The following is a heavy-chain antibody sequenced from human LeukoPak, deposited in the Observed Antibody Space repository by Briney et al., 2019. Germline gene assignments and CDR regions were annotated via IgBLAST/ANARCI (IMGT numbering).Heavy chain of an antibody. Sequence: GASVKVSCKASGYTFTGYYMHWVRQAPGQGLEWMGWINPNSGGTNYAQKFQGRVTMTRDTSISTAYMELSRLRSDDTAVYYCARGFGVWDRGYFDYWGQGTLVTVSS. CDR1: GYTFTGYY. CDR2: INPNSGGT. CDR3: ARGFGVWDRGYFDY. J-gene: IGHJ4*02. D-gene: IGHD2-21*02. V-gene: IGHV1-2*02.